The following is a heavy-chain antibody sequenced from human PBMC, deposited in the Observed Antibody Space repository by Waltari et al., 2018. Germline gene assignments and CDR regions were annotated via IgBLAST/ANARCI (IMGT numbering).Heavy chain of an antibody. Sequence: QVQLQESGPGLVKPSETLSLTCTVSGGSIGIHYWSWIRQPPGKGLEWIGFTSYSGSTGYNPSLKSRVTISVDTSKNQLSLKLTSVTAADTAVYYCAREYYYDTSGPASYGMDVWGQGTTVTVSS. D-gene: IGHD3-22*01. J-gene: IGHJ6*02. CDR3: AREYYYDTSGPASYGMDV. CDR1: GGSIGIHY. V-gene: IGHV4-59*11. CDR2: TSYSGST.